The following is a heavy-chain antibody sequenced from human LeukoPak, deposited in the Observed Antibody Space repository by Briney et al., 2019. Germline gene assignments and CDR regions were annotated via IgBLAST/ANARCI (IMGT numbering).Heavy chain of an antibody. CDR3: ARGPRYSSGWFDY. CDR1: GFTFSSYS. J-gene: IGHJ4*02. V-gene: IGHV3-21*01. CDR2: ISSSSSYI. Sequence: GGSLRFSCAASGFTFSSYSMNWVRQAPGRGLEWVSSISSSSSYIYYADSVKGRFTISRDNAKNSLYLQMNSLGAEDTAVYYRARGPRYSSGWFDYWGQGTLVTVSS. D-gene: IGHD6-19*01.